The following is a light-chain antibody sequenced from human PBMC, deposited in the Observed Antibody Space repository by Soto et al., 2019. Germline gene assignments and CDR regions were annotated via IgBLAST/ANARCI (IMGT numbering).Light chain of an antibody. Sequence: DIVLTQSRSTLSMCLGESATLSCLASDSVGTNLAWYQQKAGQAPRLLIYGASNWATGIPARFSGSGSGADFTLTISSLEPEDFAVYYCQQRSNWPPITFGQGTRLEIK. CDR3: QQRSNWPPIT. J-gene: IGKJ5*01. CDR1: DSVGTN. CDR2: GAS. V-gene: IGKV3-11*01.